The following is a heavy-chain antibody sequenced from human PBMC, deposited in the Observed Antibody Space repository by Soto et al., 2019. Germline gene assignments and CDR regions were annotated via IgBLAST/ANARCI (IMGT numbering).Heavy chain of an antibody. CDR2: INHSGST. CDR1: GGSFSGYY. V-gene: IGHV4-34*01. J-gene: IGHJ4*02. Sequence: SETLSLTCAVYGGSFSGYYWSWIRQPPGKGLEWIGEINHSGSTNYNPSLKSRVTISVDTSKNQFSLKLSSVTAADTAVYYCARDGFDYWGQGTLVTSPQ. CDR3: ARDGFDY.